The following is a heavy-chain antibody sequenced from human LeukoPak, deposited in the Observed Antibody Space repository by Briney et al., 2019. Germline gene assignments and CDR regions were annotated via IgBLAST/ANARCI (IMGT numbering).Heavy chain of an antibody. J-gene: IGHJ4*02. Sequence: ASVKVSCKASGYTFTSYCMHWVRQAPGQGLEWMGIINPSGGSTTYAKKFQGRVIMTRDMSTSTVYMELTSLRSEDTAVYYCATKIIAALDYWGQGTLVTVSS. CDR1: GYTFTSYC. CDR3: ATKIIAALDY. CDR2: INPSGGST. D-gene: IGHD6-6*01. V-gene: IGHV1-46*01.